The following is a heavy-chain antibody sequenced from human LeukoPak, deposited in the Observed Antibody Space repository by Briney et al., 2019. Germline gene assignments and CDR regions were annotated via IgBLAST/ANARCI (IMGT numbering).Heavy chain of an antibody. J-gene: IGHJ4*02. CDR2: ISSSSSYI. CDR1: GFTFSSYS. V-gene: IGHV3-21*01. Sequence: PGGSLRLSCAASGFTFSSYSMNWVRQAPGKGLEWVSSISSSSSYIYYADSVKGRFTISRDNAKNSLYLQMNSLRAEDTAVYYCAKDRFSDAGSGFVDYWGQGTLVTVSS. D-gene: IGHD3-22*01. CDR3: AKDRFSDAGSGFVDY.